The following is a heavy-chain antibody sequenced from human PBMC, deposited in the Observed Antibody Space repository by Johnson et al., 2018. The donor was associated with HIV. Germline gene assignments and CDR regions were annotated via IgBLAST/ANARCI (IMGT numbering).Heavy chain of an antibody. CDR2: IKPDGSEK. CDR1: GFTFRSYW. V-gene: IGHV3-7*03. Sequence: VQVVESGGGLVQPGGSLRLSCEGSGFTFRSYWMTWIRQAPGKGLEWVASIKPDGSEKFYVDSVKGRFTISRDNSKNTLYPQMNSLRAEDTAIYYCAKVRRAVYGFDIWGQGTMVTVSS. CDR3: AKVRRAVYGFDI. J-gene: IGHJ3*02.